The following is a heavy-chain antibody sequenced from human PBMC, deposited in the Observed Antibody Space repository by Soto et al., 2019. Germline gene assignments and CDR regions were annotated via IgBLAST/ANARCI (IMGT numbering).Heavy chain of an antibody. CDR1: GYTFTSYE. CDR3: ARGELLWFGELLR. Sequence: QVQLVQSGAEVKKPGASVKVSCKASGYTFTSYEINWVRQATGQGLEWMGWMNPNSGVTGSAQKFQGRVTMTRDTSISTAYMELSSLRSEETAVYYCARGELLWFGELLRWGRGPLVTVSS. V-gene: IGHV1-8*01. D-gene: IGHD3-10*01. CDR2: MNPNSGVT. J-gene: IGHJ4*02.